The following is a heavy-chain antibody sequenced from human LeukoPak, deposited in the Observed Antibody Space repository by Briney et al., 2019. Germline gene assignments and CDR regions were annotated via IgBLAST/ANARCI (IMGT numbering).Heavy chain of an antibody. CDR3: ATVWGERYCGGDCGPFDY. Sequence: ASVKISCKVSRYTFTDYYMHWVQQAPGKGLEWMCLVDHEDGETIYVEKFQGRVTITADTSTDTAYMELSSLRYEDTAVYCCATVWGERYCGGDCGPFDYWGQGTLVTVSS. CDR1: RYTFTDYY. CDR2: VDHEDGET. J-gene: IGHJ4*02. V-gene: IGHV1-69-2*01. D-gene: IGHD2-21*01.